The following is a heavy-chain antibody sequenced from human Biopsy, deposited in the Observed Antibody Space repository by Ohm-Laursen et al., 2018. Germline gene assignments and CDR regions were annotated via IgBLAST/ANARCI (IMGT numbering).Heavy chain of an antibody. Sequence: SQTLSLTCTVSGGSISNNNYYWGWIRQPPGKGLEWIGYIFNSANTYYNPSLKNLITISGDTSKNQFSLKLNSVTAADTAVYYCARGDYFDSNGYFWFDPWGQGTLVTVSS. CDR2: IFNSANT. D-gene: IGHD3-22*01. V-gene: IGHV4-31*01. J-gene: IGHJ5*02. CDR3: ARGDYFDSNGYFWFDP. CDR1: GGSISNNNYY.